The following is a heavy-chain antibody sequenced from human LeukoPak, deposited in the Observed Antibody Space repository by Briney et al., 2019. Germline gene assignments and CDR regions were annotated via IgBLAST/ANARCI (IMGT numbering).Heavy chain of an antibody. V-gene: IGHV4-30-2*01. Sequence: SETLSLTCAVSGGSISSGGYSWSWIRQPPGKGLEWIGYIYHSGSTYYNPSLKSRVTISVDRSKNQFSLKLSSVTAADTAVYYCASPGGYSYAEGVGYWGQGTLVTVSS. D-gene: IGHD5-18*01. CDR1: GGSISSGGYS. CDR3: ASPGGYSYAEGVGY. J-gene: IGHJ4*02. CDR2: IYHSGST.